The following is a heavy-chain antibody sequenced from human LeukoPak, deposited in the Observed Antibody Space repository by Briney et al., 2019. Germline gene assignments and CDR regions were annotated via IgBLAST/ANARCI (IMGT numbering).Heavy chain of an antibody. CDR3: ARVVAEVVGVPGAIGFGWLRRDYYYMDV. Sequence: ASVKVSCKASGYTFTSYYMHWVRQAPGQGLEWMGIINPSGGSTNYAQKFQGRITMTRDTSTSTVYMELSSLRSEDTAVYYCARVVAEVVGVPGAIGFGWLRRDYYYMDVWGKGTTVTVSS. J-gene: IGHJ6*03. V-gene: IGHV1-46*01. CDR2: INPSGGST. CDR1: GYTFTSYY. D-gene: IGHD2-2*02.